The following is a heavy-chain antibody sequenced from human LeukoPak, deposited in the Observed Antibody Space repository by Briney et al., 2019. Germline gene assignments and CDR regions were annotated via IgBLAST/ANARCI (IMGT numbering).Heavy chain of an antibody. D-gene: IGHD6-6*01. CDR1: GFTLSRFS. CDR2: ISGSGGST. V-gene: IGHV3-23*01. Sequence: GGSLRLSCEASGFTLSRFSMNWVRQAPGKGLEWVSAISGSGGSTYYADSVKGRFTISRDNSKNTLYLQMNSLRAEDTAVYYCAKDGPEFYSSSDYWGQGTLVTVSS. CDR3: AKDGPEFYSSSDY. J-gene: IGHJ4*02.